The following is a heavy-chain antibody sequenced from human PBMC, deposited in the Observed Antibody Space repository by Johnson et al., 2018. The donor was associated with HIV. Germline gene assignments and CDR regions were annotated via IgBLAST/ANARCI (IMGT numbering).Heavy chain of an antibody. CDR1: GFTFSNAW. V-gene: IGHV3-15*01. J-gene: IGHJ3*02. D-gene: IGHD5/OR15-5a*01. Sequence: EVQLVESGGGVVQPGRSLRLSCAASGFTFSNAWMSWVRQAPGKGLEWVGRIKSKTDGGTTDYAAPVKGRFTISRDDSKNTLYLQMNSLRAEDTAVYYCARGSGLADAFDIWGQGTMVTVSS. CDR3: ARGSGLADAFDI. CDR2: IKSKTDGGTT.